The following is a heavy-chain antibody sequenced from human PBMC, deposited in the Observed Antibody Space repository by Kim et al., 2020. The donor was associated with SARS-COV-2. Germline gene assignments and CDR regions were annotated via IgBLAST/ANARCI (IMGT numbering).Heavy chain of an antibody. CDR2: T. V-gene: IGHV3-23*01. Sequence: TYYAASVKGRFTISRDNSKNTLYLQMNSLRAEDTAVYYCAKEWGNGDPNYWGQGTLVTVSS. D-gene: IGHD7-27*01. CDR3: AKEWGNGDPNY. J-gene: IGHJ4*02.